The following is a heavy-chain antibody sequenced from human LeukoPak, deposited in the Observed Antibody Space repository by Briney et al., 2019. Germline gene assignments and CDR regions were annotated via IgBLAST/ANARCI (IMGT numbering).Heavy chain of an antibody. J-gene: IGHJ4*02. V-gene: IGHV4-39*07. CDR2: ISSSGTT. Sequence: SETLSLTCSVSGGSFKNSSYYWGWIRQSRGKGLEWIGSISSSGTTFYNPSLKSRVTISVEPSKNQFSLKLSSVTAADTAVYYCARVRMGAVAGPDHFDYWGQGTLVTVSS. CDR3: ARVRMGAVAGPDHFDY. D-gene: IGHD6-19*01. CDR1: GGSFKNSSYY.